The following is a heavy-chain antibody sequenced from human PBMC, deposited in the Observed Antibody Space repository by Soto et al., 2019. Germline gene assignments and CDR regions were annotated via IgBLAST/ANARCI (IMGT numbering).Heavy chain of an antibody. Sequence: SVNVACKASGGTFSSYAISWVRQAPGQGLEWMGGIIPIFGTANYAQKFQGRVTITADKSTSTAYMELSSLRSEDTAVYYCARRYIWSYYSPDDAFDIWGQGTMVTVS. CDR2: IIPIFGTA. CDR3: ARRYIWSYYSPDDAFDI. V-gene: IGHV1-69*06. D-gene: IGHD1-26*01. J-gene: IGHJ3*02. CDR1: GGTFSSYA.